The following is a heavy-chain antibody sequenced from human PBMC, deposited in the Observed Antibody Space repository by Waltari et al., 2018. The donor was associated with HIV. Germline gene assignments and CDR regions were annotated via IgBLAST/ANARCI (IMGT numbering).Heavy chain of an antibody. CDR3: ARDRVATRYFDY. J-gene: IGHJ4*02. V-gene: IGHV1-8*01. CDR1: GYTFTTYD. Sequence: QVQLVQSGAEVKKPGASVKVPCKASGYTFTTYDINWVRQATGQGREWMGWRTPNRGNTYYAEKFQGRVTMTRNTSISTAYMELSILRAEDKAVYYCARDRVATRYFDYWGQGTPVTVSS. CDR2: RTPNRGNT. D-gene: IGHD5-12*01.